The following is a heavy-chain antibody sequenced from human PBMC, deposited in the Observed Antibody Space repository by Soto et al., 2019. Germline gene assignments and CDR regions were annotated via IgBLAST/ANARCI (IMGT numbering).Heavy chain of an antibody. V-gene: IGHV1-18*01. D-gene: IGHD3-10*01. CDR2: ISAYNGNT. CDR1: GYTFTSYG. J-gene: IGHJ5*02. Sequence: ASVKVSCKASGYTFTSYGISWVRQAPGQGLEWMGWISAYNGNTNYAQKLQGRVTMTTDTSTGTAYMELRSLRSDDTAVYYCARAPTTMVRGVIHNWFDPRGQGTLVTVSS. CDR3: ARAPTTMVRGVIHNWFDP.